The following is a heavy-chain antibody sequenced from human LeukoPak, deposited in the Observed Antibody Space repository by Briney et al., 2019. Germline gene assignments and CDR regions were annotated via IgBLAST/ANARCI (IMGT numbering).Heavy chain of an antibody. CDR3: ARSIGYYYTMDV. V-gene: IGHV3-11*01. J-gene: IGHJ6*02. D-gene: IGHD3-22*01. CDR2: ISGSGRNV. CDR1: GFTLTDYY. Sequence: KLWGSLRLSCVAYGFTLTDYYMSWIRQAPGRGLEWVSDISGSGRNVYYGDSVKGRFTISRDNAKNSLYLQMNNLRAEDTAVYYCARSIGYYYTMDVWGQGTTVTVSS.